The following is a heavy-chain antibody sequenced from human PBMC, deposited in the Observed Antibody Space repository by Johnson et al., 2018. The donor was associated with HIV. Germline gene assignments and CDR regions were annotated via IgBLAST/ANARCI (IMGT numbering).Heavy chain of an antibody. V-gene: IGHV3-7*01. CDR2: IKQDGSEK. CDR1: GFTFSSYW. Sequence: VQLVESGGGLIPPGRSLRLSCAASGFTFSSYWMSWVRQAPGKGLEWVANIKQDGSEKYYVDSVKGRFTISRDNAKNSLYLQMNSLRAEGTAVYYCARTGGNHAFDIWGQGTMVTVSS. D-gene: IGHD4-23*01. J-gene: IGHJ3*02. CDR3: ARTGGNHAFDI.